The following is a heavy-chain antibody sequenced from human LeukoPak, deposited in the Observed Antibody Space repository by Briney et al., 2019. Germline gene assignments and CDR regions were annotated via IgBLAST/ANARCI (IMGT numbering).Heavy chain of an antibody. V-gene: IGHV3-21*01. J-gene: IGHJ4*02. D-gene: IGHD3-9*01. Sequence: IIYIYYPYSVNRLFTISRDNPNNSLYLQMNSVRAEDTAVYYCARDQYDILTGYYRSYFDYWGQGTLVTVSS. CDR2: IIYI. CDR3: ARDQYDILTGYYRSYFDY.